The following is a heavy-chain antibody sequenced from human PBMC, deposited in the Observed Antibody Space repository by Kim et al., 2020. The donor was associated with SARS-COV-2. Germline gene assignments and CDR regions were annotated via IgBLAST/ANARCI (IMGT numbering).Heavy chain of an antibody. D-gene: IGHD1-26*01. V-gene: IGHV4-4*02. J-gene: IGHJ4*02. CDR3: ARDRVVGATRSFDY. Sequence: SPSLKGRVTISVDKSKNQFSLKLSSVTAADTAVYYCARDRVVGATRSFDYWGQGTLVTVSS.